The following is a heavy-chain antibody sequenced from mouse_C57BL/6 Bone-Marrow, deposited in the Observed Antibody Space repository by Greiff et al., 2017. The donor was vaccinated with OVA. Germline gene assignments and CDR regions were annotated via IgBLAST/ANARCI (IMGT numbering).Heavy chain of an antibody. V-gene: IGHV1-15*01. Sequence: VQLQQSGAELVRPGASVTLSCKASGYTFTDYEMHWVKQTPVHGLEWIGAIDPETGGTAYNQKFKGKAILTADKSSSTAYMELRSLTSEDSAVYYFTRTYYYGSSYWYFDVWGTGTTVTVSS. D-gene: IGHD1-1*01. CDR3: TRTYYYGSSYWYFDV. CDR1: GYTFTDYE. CDR2: IDPETGGT. J-gene: IGHJ1*03.